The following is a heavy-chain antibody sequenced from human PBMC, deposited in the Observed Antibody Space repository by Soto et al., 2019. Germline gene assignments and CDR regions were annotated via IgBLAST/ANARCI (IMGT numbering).Heavy chain of an antibody. CDR3: ARGGPIPRVRGVILDY. J-gene: IGHJ4*02. CDR2: INHSGST. D-gene: IGHD3-10*01. CDR1: GGSFSGYY. Sequence: QVQLQQWGAGLLKPSETLSLTCAVYGGSFSGYYWSWIRQPPGKGLEWIGEINHSGSTNYNPSLKSRFTIPVDTSKNQSSRKWSSVTAADTAVYYCARGGPIPRVRGVILDYWGRGTWSPSPQ. V-gene: IGHV4-34*01.